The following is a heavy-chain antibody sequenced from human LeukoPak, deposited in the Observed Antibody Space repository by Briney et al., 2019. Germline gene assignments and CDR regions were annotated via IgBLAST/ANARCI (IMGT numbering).Heavy chain of an antibody. CDR2: INPSGGST. Sequence: ASVKVSCKASGYTLTSYYMHWVRQAPGQGLEWMGIINPSGGSTSYAQKFQGRVTMTRDTSTSTVYMELSSLRSEDTAVYYCASTYYDFWSGYYKGYFDYWGQGTLVTVSS. CDR1: GYTLTSYY. J-gene: IGHJ4*02. V-gene: IGHV1-46*03. CDR3: ASTYYDFWSGYYKGYFDY. D-gene: IGHD3-3*01.